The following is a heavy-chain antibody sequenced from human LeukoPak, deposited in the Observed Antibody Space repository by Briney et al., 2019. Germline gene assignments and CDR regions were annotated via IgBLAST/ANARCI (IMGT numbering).Heavy chain of an antibody. J-gene: IGHJ2*01. D-gene: IGHD2-15*01. CDR3: ARGREYCSGGSCYPNWYFDL. Sequence: GGSLRLSCAASGFTVSSNYMSWVRQAPGEGLAWVSVIYTSGYTYYTDSVKGRFTISRDSSKNTLFLHMNSLRAEDTAVYYCARGREYCSGGSCYPNWYFDLWGRGTLVTVSS. CDR1: GFTVSSNY. CDR2: IYTSGYT. V-gene: IGHV3-53*01.